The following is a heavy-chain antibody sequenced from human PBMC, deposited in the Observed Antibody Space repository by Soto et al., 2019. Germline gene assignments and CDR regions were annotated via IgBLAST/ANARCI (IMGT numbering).Heavy chain of an antibody. CDR2: ISFDGSKI. J-gene: IGHJ4*02. CDR3: ARDPSYGGNSGCFDY. CDR1: GFNFRRYA. D-gene: IGHD4-17*01. Sequence: QVQLVESGGGVVQPGRSLRLSCAASGFNFRRYAMHWVRQAPGKGLEWVAVISFDGSKIYYTDSVKGRFTISRDNSKNTLSLLINSLTAEDTAIYYCARDPSYGGNSGCFDYWGQGTLVTVSS. V-gene: IGHV3-30*14.